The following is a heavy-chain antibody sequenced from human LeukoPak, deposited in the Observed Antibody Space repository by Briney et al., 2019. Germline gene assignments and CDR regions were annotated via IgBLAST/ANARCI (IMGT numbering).Heavy chain of an antibody. J-gene: IGHJ1*01. D-gene: IGHD3-10*01. CDR3: AREGVTMVRGVIRSAEYFQH. CDR1: GYTFSSYG. Sequence: GASVKVSCEASGYTFSSYGINWVRQAPGQGLEWMGWISAYNGNTDYAQKLQGRVTMTTDTSTRTAYMELSSLRSEDTAVYYCAREGVTMVRGVIRSAEYFQHWGQGTLVTVSS. CDR2: ISAYNGNT. V-gene: IGHV1-18*01.